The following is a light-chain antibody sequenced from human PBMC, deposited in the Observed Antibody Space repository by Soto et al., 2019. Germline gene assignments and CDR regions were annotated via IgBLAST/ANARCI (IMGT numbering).Light chain of an antibody. V-gene: IGLV2-23*01. CDR1: SSDVGSYNL. CDR2: EGS. CDR3: SSYAGSSTLYV. J-gene: IGLJ1*01. Sequence: QSVLTQPASVSGSPGQSITISCTGTSSDVGSYNLVSWYQQHPGKAPKLMIYEGSKRPSGVSNRFSGSKSGNTASLTSSGLQAEDEADYCCSSYAGSSTLYVFGTGTKLTVL.